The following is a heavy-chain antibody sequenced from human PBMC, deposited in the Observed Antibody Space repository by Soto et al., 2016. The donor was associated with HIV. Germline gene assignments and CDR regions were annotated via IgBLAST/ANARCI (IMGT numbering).Heavy chain of an antibody. V-gene: IGHV1-18*01. CDR1: GYTFTGYG. J-gene: IGHJ4*02. CDR2: ISAYNGNT. D-gene: IGHD4-17*01. Sequence: QVQLVQSGAEVKKPGASVKVSCKASGYTFTGYGVSWVRQAPGQGLEWMGWISAYNGNTNYAQKLQGRVTMTTDTSTSTAYMELRSLRSDDTAMYYCATDPPPYGDYVLDYWGQGTLVTVSS. CDR3: ATDPPPYGDYVLDY.